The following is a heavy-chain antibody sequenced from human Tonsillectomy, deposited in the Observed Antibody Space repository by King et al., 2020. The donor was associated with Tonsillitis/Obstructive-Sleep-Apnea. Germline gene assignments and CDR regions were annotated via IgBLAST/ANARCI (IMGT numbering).Heavy chain of an antibody. J-gene: IGHJ4*02. V-gene: IGHV3-30*18. Sequence: VQLVESGGGVVQPGRSLRLSCAASGFTFNTYGMHWVRQAPGKGLEWVAVISYDGSNKYYADSVKGRFTISRDNSKNTLYLQMNSLRVEDTAVYYYAKDELELCSSASCYLIDYWGQGTRVTVSS. D-gene: IGHD2-2*01. CDR3: AKDELELCSSASCYLIDY. CDR2: ISYDGSNK. CDR1: GFTFNTYG.